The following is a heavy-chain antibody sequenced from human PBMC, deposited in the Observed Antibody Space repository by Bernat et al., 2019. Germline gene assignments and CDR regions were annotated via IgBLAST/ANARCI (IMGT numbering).Heavy chain of an antibody. D-gene: IGHD2-15*01. Sequence: QVQLQESGPGLVKPSETLSLTCTVSGGSITRYYWSWIRQPPGKGLEWIGYMYNSGSTNYNPSLKSRVTISVDTSKNQFSLKMSSVTAADTAVYYCATSVGCSGGRCYSFDYWGQGTLVTVSS. CDR3: ATSVGCSGGRCYSFDY. V-gene: IGHV4-59*08. CDR2: MYNSGST. J-gene: IGHJ4*02. CDR1: GGSITRYY.